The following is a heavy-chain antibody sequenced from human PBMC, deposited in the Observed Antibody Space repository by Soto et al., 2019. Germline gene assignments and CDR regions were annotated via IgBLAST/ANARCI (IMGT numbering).Heavy chain of an antibody. Sequence: SETLSLTCTVSVGSVSSYYWSWIRQPAGKGLEWIGRIYTSGSTNYNPSLKSRVTMSVDTSKNQFSLKLSSVTAADTAVYYCARDPEGNCSSTSCYTVDYWGQGTLVTVSS. J-gene: IGHJ4*02. D-gene: IGHD2-2*02. CDR1: VGSVSSYY. CDR3: ARDPEGNCSSTSCYTVDY. CDR2: IYTSGST. V-gene: IGHV4-4*07.